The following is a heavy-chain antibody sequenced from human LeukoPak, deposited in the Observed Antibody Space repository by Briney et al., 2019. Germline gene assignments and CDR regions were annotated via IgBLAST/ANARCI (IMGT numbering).Heavy chain of an antibody. D-gene: IGHD6-19*01. CDR3: VSGSSGWLYFQH. CDR2: IYYSGST. Sequence: PSQTLSLTCTVSGGSISSGGYYWSWIRQPPGKGLEWIGYIYYSGSTYYNPSLKSRVTISVDTSKNQFSLKLSSVTAADTAVYYCVSGSSGWLYFQHWGQGTLVTVSS. CDR1: GGSISSGGYY. J-gene: IGHJ1*01. V-gene: IGHV4-31*03.